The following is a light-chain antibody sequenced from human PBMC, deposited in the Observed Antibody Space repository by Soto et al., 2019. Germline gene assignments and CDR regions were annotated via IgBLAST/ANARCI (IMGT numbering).Light chain of an antibody. CDR1: GSDIGAYNY. CDR3: SSFTTSYVYV. Sequence: QSVLTQPASVSGSPGQSITISCTGTGSDIGAYNYVSWYQQHPGKAPKLIIYGVTHRPSGVSTRFSASKSAYTASLTISGLQAEDEADYYCSSFTTSYVYVFGPGTQLTVL. V-gene: IGLV2-14*01. J-gene: IGLJ1*01. CDR2: GVT.